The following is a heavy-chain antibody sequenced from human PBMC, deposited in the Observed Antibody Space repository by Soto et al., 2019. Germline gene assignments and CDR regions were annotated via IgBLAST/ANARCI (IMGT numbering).Heavy chain of an antibody. CDR1: GFSLKSSGVG. D-gene: IGHD3-10*01. Sequence: SGPTLVNPTQTLTLTCTFSGFSLKSSGVGVAWIRQPPGKALEWLALVYWSDEKRYSPSLKNRLTSTKDTSKNAVVITMTNMDPLDTATYSFAHREYYYPTGTYYSERWFDPWGQGNLVTVSS. V-gene: IGHV2-5*01. J-gene: IGHJ5*02. CDR2: VYWSDEK. CDR3: AHREYYYPTGTYYSERWFDP.